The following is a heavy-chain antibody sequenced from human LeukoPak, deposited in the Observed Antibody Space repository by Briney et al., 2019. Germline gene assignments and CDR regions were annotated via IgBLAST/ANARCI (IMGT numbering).Heavy chain of an antibody. CDR3: ARGFRYDSSGLTYYFDY. CDR2: IIPIFGTA. CDR1: GGTFSSYA. V-gene: IGHV1-69*05. D-gene: IGHD3-22*01. Sequence: KVSCKASGGTFSSYAISWVRQAPGQGLECMGGIIPIFGTANYAQKFQGRVTITTDESTSTAYMELSSLRSEDTAVYYFARGFRYDSSGLTYYFDYWGQGTLVTVSS. J-gene: IGHJ4*02.